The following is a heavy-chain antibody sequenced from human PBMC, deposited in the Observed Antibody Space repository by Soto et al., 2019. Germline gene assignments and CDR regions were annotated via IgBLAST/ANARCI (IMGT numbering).Heavy chain of an antibody. J-gene: IGHJ1*01. Sequence: QVQLVESGGGVVQPGRSLRLSCAASGFTFSSYAMHWVRQAPGKGLEWVAVISYDGSNKYYADSVKGRFTISRDNSKNTLYLQMNSLRAEDTAVYYCARDGASYSSGWYGAEYFQHWGQGTLVTVS. CDR2: ISYDGSNK. V-gene: IGHV3-30-3*01. D-gene: IGHD6-19*01. CDR3: ARDGASYSSGWYGAEYFQH. CDR1: GFTFSSYA.